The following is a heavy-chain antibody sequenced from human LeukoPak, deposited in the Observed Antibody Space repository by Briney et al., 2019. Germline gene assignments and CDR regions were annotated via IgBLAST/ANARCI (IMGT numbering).Heavy chain of an antibody. CDR3: ARTIFGVVGSFHFDY. CDR1: GGSISSHY. V-gene: IGHV4-59*11. CDR2: IYYTGST. J-gene: IGHJ4*02. Sequence: KSSETLSLTCTVSGGSISSHYWSWIRQPPGKGLEWIGYIYYTGSTNYNPSLKSRDTISVDTSKNQFSLKLSSVTAADTAMYYCARTIFGVVGSFHFDYWGQGTLVTVSS. D-gene: IGHD3-3*01.